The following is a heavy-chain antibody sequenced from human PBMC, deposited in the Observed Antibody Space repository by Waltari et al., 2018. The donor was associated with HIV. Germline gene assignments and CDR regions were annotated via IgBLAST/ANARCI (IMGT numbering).Heavy chain of an antibody. V-gene: IGHV3-7*01. D-gene: IGHD3-3*01. Sequence: MQLVEAGGGLVQRGGFLSLFCAAAGLLFSWLRMIWVRQATGKALEWVANIKDDGNEKYYVNSVRGRFTISRDNANNSLYLDMNRLRDEDTAVYYCVRENDFGTIFFNYYYAMDVWGQGTSVTV. CDR1: GLLFSWLR. CDR2: IKDDGNEK. CDR3: VRENDFGTIFFNYYYAMDV. J-gene: IGHJ6*02.